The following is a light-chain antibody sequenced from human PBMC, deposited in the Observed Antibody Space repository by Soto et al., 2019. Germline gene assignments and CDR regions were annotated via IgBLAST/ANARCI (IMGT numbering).Light chain of an antibody. CDR2: DAS. CDR3: QQYGSSGT. CDR1: QSVISSY. V-gene: IGKV3-20*01. J-gene: IGKJ1*01. Sequence: IGLTQSARTRALYAGERATLSCRASQSVISSYLAWYQQKPGQAPRLLIYDASHRATGIPARFSGSGSGTDFTLTISRLEPEDFAVYYCQQYGSSGTFGQGTKVDIK.